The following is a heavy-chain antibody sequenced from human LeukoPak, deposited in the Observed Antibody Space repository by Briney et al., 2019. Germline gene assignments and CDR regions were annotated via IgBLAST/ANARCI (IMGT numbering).Heavy chain of an antibody. D-gene: IGHD6-13*01. J-gene: IGHJ5*02. CDR2: IIPILGIA. V-gene: IGHV1-69*04. CDR3: ARDLNSIAAAGSWFDP. Sequence: GASVKVSCKASGGTFSSYAIGWVRQAPGQGLEWMGRIIPILGIANYAQKFQGRVTITADKSTSTAYMELSSLRSEDTAVYYCARDLNSIAAAGSWFDPWGQGTLVTVPS. CDR1: GGTFSSYA.